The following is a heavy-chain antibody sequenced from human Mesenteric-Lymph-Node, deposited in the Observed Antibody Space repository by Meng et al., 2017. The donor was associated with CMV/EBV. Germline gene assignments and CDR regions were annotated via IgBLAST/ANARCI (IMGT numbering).Heavy chain of an antibody. CDR1: GGSISSTSYY. D-gene: IGHD2-15*01. V-gene: IGHV4-39*07. CDR3: AREITHCSGGSCYYFDF. J-gene: IGHJ4*02. Sequence: SETLSLTCTVSGGSISSTSYYWGWIRQPPGKGLEWIGSMYYSGSTYYNPSLKSRVTLSLDTSKNQFSLKLSSVTAADTAVYYCAREITHCSGGSCYYFDFWGQGTLVTVSS. CDR2: MYYSGST.